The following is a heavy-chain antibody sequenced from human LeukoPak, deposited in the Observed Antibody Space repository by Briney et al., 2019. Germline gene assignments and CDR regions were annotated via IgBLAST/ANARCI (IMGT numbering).Heavy chain of an antibody. CDR2: IYDSGST. CDR1: GGSISSYY. Sequence: SETLSLTCTVSGGSISSYYWSWIRQPPGKGLEWVGDIYDSGSTNYNPSLKSRVTISVDTSKNQCSLKLSSATAADTAVYYCARQSISGSSLSYFDYWGQGTLVNVSS. J-gene: IGHJ4*02. D-gene: IGHD3-22*01. V-gene: IGHV4-59*01. CDR3: ARQSISGSSLSYFDY.